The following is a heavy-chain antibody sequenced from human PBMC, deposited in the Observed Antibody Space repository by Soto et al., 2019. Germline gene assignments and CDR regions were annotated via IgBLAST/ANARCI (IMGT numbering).Heavy chain of an antibody. D-gene: IGHD3-10*01. CDR1: GCSISSGEYY. J-gene: IGHJ6*02. CDR3: ASSYYYGSGSFMHLDA. CDR2: IHYSGST. Sequence: PXEALSLTCSVSGCSISSGEYYWSWIRQSPGKGLEWIGYIHYSGSTYYNPSLKSRVTISVDTSKNQFSLKLRSVTAADTAVYYCASSYYYGSGSFMHLDAWGQGITVTVSS. V-gene: IGHV4-30-4*01.